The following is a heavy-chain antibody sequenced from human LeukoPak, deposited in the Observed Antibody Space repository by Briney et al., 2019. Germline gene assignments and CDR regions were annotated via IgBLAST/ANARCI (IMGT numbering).Heavy chain of an antibody. CDR3: ARDRCSSTSCYNTPNGFDP. CDR2: INWNGGSR. V-gene: IGHV3-20*01. J-gene: IGHJ5*02. CDR1: GFNFDDYG. Sequence: PGGSLSLSCAASGFNFDDYGMSWVRQVPGKGLEWVSGINWNGGSRGYADSVKGRFTISRDNAKNSVYLQMNSLRSEDTAFYHCARDRCSSTSCYNTPNGFDPWGQGTLVTVSS. D-gene: IGHD2-2*02.